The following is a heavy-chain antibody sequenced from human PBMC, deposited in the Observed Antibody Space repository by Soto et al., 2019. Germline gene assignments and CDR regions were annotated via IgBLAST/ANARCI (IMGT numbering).Heavy chain of an antibody. CDR3: ARGDRDGYTH. Sequence: QVQLQESAPGLVKPSATLSLTCTVSGGSVSSGSYYWSWIRQPPGKGLEWIGYIYYSGSTNYNPSLKSRVTISVDTSKNQSSLKLTSVTAADAAVYYCARGDRDGYTHWGQGTLVTVSS. V-gene: IGHV4-61*01. D-gene: IGHD5-12*01. CDR2: IYYSGST. CDR1: GGSVSSGSYY. J-gene: IGHJ4*02.